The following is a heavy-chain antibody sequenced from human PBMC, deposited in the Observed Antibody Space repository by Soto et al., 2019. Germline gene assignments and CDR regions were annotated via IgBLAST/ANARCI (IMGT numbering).Heavy chain of an antibody. CDR1: GFSFGGYG. Sequence: GGSLRVSCADSGFSFGGYGMHWVRQSPGKGLEWVTFTSYDGSINYYADSVKGRFTMSRDNSKNLLYLQMNSLRTEDTAVYYCVRRSTVSYYAVDVWGQGTTVTVSS. CDR2: TSYDGSIN. V-gene: IGHV3-30*03. J-gene: IGHJ6*02. CDR3: VRRSTVSYYAVDV. D-gene: IGHD4-17*01.